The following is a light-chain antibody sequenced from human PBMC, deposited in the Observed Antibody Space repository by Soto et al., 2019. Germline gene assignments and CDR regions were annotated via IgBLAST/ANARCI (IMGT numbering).Light chain of an antibody. J-gene: IGKJ2*01. V-gene: IGKV1-5*03. CDR1: QAITNW. Sequence: DIQMTQSPSTVYAFVGDTVTITCRASQAITNWMAWYHQKPGKAPKLLIYRASTLERGVPSRFSGSGSGKEFTLPISSLQSDDFGTYHCQQNDTNSPYTFGQGTRLEIK. CDR2: RAS. CDR3: QQNDTNSPYT.